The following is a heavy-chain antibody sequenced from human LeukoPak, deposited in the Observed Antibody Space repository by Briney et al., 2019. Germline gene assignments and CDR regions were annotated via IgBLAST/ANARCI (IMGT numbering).Heavy chain of an antibody. V-gene: IGHV4-39*07. CDR2: IYYSGST. Sequence: NPSETLSLTCTVSGSSISNYYWGWIRQPPGKGLEWIGSIYYSGSTYYNPSLKSRVTISVDTSKNQFSLKLSSVTAADTAVYYCARDFYDSSGYHGGDYWGQGTLVTVSS. J-gene: IGHJ4*02. CDR3: ARDFYDSSGYHGGDY. CDR1: GSSISNYY. D-gene: IGHD3-22*01.